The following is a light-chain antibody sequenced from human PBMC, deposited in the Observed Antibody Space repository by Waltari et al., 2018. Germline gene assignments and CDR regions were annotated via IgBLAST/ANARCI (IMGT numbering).Light chain of an antibody. CDR1: LLSTKD. Sequence: SYELTQPSSVSVSPGQTARITCSGDLLSTKDARWFQHRPGQAPVLVIYKDSERPSVIPERFSGSSSGTTVILTISGAQVEDEADYYCYSATDNNLRVFGGGTKLTVL. J-gene: IGLJ3*02. CDR2: KDS. V-gene: IGLV3-27*01. CDR3: YSATDNNLRV.